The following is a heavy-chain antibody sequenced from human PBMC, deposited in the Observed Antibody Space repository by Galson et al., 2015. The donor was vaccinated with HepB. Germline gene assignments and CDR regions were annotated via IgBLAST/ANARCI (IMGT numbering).Heavy chain of an antibody. J-gene: IGHJ4*02. V-gene: IGHV1-18*01. CDR1: GYTVTIYG. Sequence: SLKVSYKASGYTVTIYGSIWVQQSPGQGREWMGWISAYNGNTNDEQKRQGRVTMTTDTSTSTAYMELRSLRSDDTAVYYCAREGVSGSYYQFDYWGQGTLVTVSS. D-gene: IGHD1-26*01. CDR3: AREGVSGSYYQFDY. CDR2: ISAYNGNT.